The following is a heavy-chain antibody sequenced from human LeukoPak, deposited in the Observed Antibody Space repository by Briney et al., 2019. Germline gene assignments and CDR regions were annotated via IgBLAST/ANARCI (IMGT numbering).Heavy chain of an antibody. J-gene: IGHJ4*02. V-gene: IGHV5-51*01. CDR3: ARASGPSGMLWFGELLSSQFDY. D-gene: IGHD3-10*01. Sequence: GESLKISCEGSGYNFTTYWIGWVRQMPGKGLEWMGIIYPGDSDTRYSPSFQGQVTISADKSISTAYLQWSSLNASDTAMYYCARASGPSGMLWFGELLSSQFDYWGQGTLVTVSS. CDR1: GYNFTTYW. CDR2: IYPGDSDT.